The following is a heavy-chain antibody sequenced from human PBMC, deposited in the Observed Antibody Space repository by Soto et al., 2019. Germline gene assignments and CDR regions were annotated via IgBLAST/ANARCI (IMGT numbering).Heavy chain of an antibody. J-gene: IGHJ6*02. Sequence: SETLSLTCTVSGGSISSGGYYWSWIRQHPGKGLEWIGSIYYSGSTYYNPSLKSRVTISVDTSKNQFSLKLSSVTAADTAVYYCARLNGDYAYYYYGMDVWGQGTTVTVSS. CDR2: IYYSGST. V-gene: IGHV4-39*01. CDR1: GGSISSGGYY. CDR3: ARLNGDYAYYYYGMDV. D-gene: IGHD4-17*01.